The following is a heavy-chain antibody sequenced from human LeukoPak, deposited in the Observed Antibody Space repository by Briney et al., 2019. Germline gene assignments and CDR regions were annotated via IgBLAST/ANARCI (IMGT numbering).Heavy chain of an antibody. CDR2: IKQDGSEK. D-gene: IGHD3-22*01. J-gene: IGHJ4*02. V-gene: IGHV3-7*01. CDR1: GFTFTNYW. Sequence: PGGSLRLSCAASGFTFTNYWMSWVRQAPGKGLEWVANIKQDGSEKIYVDSVKGRFTISRDNAKNSLYLQMNSLRAEDTAVYYCAREPYYYDSSGHDYWGQGTLVTVSS. CDR3: AREPYYYDSSGHDY.